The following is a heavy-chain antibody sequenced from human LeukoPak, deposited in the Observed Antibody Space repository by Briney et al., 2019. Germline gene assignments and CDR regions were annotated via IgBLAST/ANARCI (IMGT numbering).Heavy chain of an antibody. Sequence: ASVKVCCRTSGYSFTDCYRHWVRRAPGQGLEYLAWINLKSGDAKYEQKFHGRVSMTRDTSISTGYMDLGSLRSDDTAVYYCGRDGRHCGGDCYSFGSWGQGNLVSVSS. CDR3: GRDGRHCGGDCYSFGS. J-gene: IGHJ4*02. CDR2: INLKSGDA. V-gene: IGHV1-2*02. D-gene: IGHD2-21*02. CDR1: GYSFTDCY.